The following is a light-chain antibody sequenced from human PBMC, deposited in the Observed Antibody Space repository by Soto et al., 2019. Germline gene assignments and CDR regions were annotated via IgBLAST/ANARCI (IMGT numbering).Light chain of an antibody. CDR3: QQRSNWPPVIT. Sequence: EIVLTQSPATLSLSTGERVTLSCRASQSFSSYLAWYQQKPGQAPRLLIYDASKRATGIPARFSGRGSGTEFTLTISSLEPEDFAVYYCQQRSNWPPVITFGQGTRLEIK. CDR1: QSFSSY. V-gene: IGKV3-11*01. J-gene: IGKJ5*01. CDR2: DAS.